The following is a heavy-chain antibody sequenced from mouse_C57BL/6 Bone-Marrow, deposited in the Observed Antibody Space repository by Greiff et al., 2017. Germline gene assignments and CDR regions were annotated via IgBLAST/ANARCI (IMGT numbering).Heavy chain of an antibody. CDR2: IWSGGST. J-gene: IGHJ4*01. Sequence: QVQLQQSGPGLVQPSQSLSITCTVSGFSLTSYGVHWVRQSPGKGLEWLGVIWSGGSTDYNAAFISRLSISKDNSKSQVFFKMNSLQADDTAIYYCARNIGSYDYVPYYYAMDYWGQGTSVTVSS. D-gene: IGHD2-4*01. CDR3: ARNIGSYDYVPYYYAMDY. V-gene: IGHV2-2*01. CDR1: GFSLTSYG.